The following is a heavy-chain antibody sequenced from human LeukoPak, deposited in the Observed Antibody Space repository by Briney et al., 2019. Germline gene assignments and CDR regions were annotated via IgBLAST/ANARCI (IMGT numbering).Heavy chain of an antibody. CDR2: IYYSGST. D-gene: IGHD4-23*01. J-gene: IGHJ4*02. Sequence: SETLSLTCTVSGGSISSYYWSWIRQPPGKRLEWIGYIYYSGSTNYNPSLKSRVTISVDTSKNQFSLKLSSVTAADTAVYYCARSLGGGNSYFDYWGQGTLVTVSS. CDR1: GGSISSYY. V-gene: IGHV4-59*01. CDR3: ARSLGGGNSYFDY.